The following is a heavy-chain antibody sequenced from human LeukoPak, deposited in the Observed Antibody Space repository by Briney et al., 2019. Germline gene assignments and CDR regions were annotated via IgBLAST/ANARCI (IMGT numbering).Heavy chain of an antibody. J-gene: IGHJ4*02. CDR1: GGSISSYY. Sequence: KPSETLSLTCTVSGGSISSYYWSWIRQPPGKGLEWIGYIYYSGSTNYNPSLKSRVTISVDTSKNQFSLKLSSVTAADTALYYCARVAYSYGQPYFDYWGQGTLVTVSS. CDR3: ARVAYSYGQPYFDY. D-gene: IGHD5-18*01. CDR2: IYYSGST. V-gene: IGHV4-59*08.